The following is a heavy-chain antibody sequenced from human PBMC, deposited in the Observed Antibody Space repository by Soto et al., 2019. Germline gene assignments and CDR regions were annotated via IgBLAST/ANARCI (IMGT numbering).Heavy chain of an antibody. CDR1: GGTFSSYA. Sequence: QVQLVQSGAEVKKPGSSVKVSCKASGGTFSSYAISWVRQAPGQGLEWMGGIIPIFGTANYAQKFQGRVTITADESTRTAYMELSSLRSEDTAVYYCARVNCISTSCYRGGYYYYGMDVWGQGTTVTVSS. J-gene: IGHJ6*02. D-gene: IGHD2-2*01. CDR2: IIPIFGTA. CDR3: ARVNCISTSCYRGGYYYYGMDV. V-gene: IGHV1-69*12.